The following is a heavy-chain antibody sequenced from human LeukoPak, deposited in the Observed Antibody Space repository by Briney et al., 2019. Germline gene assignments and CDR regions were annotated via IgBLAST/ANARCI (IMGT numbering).Heavy chain of an antibody. D-gene: IGHD3-22*01. CDR2: ISWNSGSI. Sequence: GGSLRLSCAASGFTFDDYAMHWVRQAPGKGLEWVSGISWNSGSIGYADSVKGRFTISRDSAKNSLYLQMNSLRAEDTALYYCAKEYYYDSSGPFDYWGQGTLATVSS. V-gene: IGHV3-9*01. CDR1: GFTFDDYA. J-gene: IGHJ4*02. CDR3: AKEYYYDSSGPFDY.